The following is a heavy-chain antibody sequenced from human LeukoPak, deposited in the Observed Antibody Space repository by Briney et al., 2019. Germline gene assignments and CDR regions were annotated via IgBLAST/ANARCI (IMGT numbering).Heavy chain of an antibody. J-gene: IGHJ6*04. CDR1: GDTFNSGG. D-gene: IGHD4-11*01. CDR3: ARLSDPSKSPGPLDI. CDR2: VIPIFGTA. Sequence: GASVTVSCKGSGDTFNSGGFSWGRLGPGQGLGLVGGVIPIFGTANYAQRFLGRVTITSDEATSTAYMEINSLTSEDTAVYYCARLSDPSKSPGPLDIWGKGTTVTVSS. V-gene: IGHV1-69*13.